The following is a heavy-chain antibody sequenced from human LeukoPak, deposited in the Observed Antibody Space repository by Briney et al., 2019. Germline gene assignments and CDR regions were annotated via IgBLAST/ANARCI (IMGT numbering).Heavy chain of an antibody. CDR1: GGSTSSYY. Sequence: SETLSLTCTVSGGSTSSYYWSWLRQPAGKGLECLGVIYTTGSTNYNPSLKSRVTVSRDTSKNQFSLKLTSVTAADTAVYYCARGGHFFDVWGKGTTVTVSS. J-gene: IGHJ6*03. CDR3: ARGGHFFDV. CDR2: IYTTGST. D-gene: IGHD3-16*01. V-gene: IGHV4-4*07.